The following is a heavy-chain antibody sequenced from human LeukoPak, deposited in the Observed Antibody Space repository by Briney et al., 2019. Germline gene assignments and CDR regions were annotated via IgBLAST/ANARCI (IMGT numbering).Heavy chain of an antibody. CDR3: ARVAGATTHAFDI. CDR1: GGSISSYY. Sequence: SETLSLTCTVSGGSISSYYWSWIRQPPGKGLEWIGYIYYSGSTNYNPSLKSRVTISVDTSKNQFSLKLSSVTAADTAVYYCARVAGATTHAFDIWGQGTMVTVSS. D-gene: IGHD1-26*01. CDR2: IYYSGST. J-gene: IGHJ3*02. V-gene: IGHV4-59*01.